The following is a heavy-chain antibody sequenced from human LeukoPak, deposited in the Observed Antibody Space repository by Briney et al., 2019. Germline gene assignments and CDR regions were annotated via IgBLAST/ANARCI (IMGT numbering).Heavy chain of an antibody. D-gene: IGHD3-22*01. CDR2: IYYSGST. J-gene: IGHJ4*02. V-gene: IGHV4-39*01. CDR3: ARGILRDYYDSSGFYHRGGVGY. Sequence: SETLSLTCTVSGGSISSSSYYWGWIRQPPGKGLEWIGSIYYSGSTYYNPSLKSRVTISVDTSKNQFSLKLSSVTAADTAVYFSARGILRDYYDSSGFYHRGGVGYWGQGTLVTVSS. CDR1: GGSISSSSYY.